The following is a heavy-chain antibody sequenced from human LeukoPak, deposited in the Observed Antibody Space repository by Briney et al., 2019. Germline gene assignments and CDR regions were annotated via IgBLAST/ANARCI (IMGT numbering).Heavy chain of an antibody. CDR2: ISGSGGST. V-gene: IGHV3-23*01. CDR1: GFTFSSYG. Sequence: GGSLRLSCAASGFTFSSYGMSWVRQAPGKGLEWVSAISGSGGSTYYADSVKGRFTISRDNSKNTLYLQMNSLRAEDTAVYYCAKRWSYGSGSYYNPIDYWGQGTLVTVSS. D-gene: IGHD3-10*01. J-gene: IGHJ4*02. CDR3: AKRWSYGSGSYYNPIDY.